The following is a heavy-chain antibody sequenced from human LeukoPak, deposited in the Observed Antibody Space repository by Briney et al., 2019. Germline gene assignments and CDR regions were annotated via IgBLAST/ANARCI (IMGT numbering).Heavy chain of an antibody. D-gene: IGHD3-22*01. J-gene: IGHJ6*02. Sequence: ASVKVSCKASGYTFTSYYMHWVRQAPGQGLEWMGWINPNSGGTNYAQKFQGWVTMTRDTSISTAYMELSRLRSDDTAVYYCARGEPTYYYDSSGQTEYYYYYYGMDVWGQGTRSPSP. CDR3: ARGEPTYYYDSSGQTEYYYYYYGMDV. CDR1: GYTFTSYY. CDR2: INPNSGGT. V-gene: IGHV1-2*04.